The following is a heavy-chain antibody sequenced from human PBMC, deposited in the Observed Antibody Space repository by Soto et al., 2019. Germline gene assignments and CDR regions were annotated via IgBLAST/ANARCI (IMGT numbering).Heavy chain of an antibody. CDR1: GYTLTELS. Sequence: ASVKVSCKVSGYTLTELSMHWVRLAPGKRLEWMGGFDTEDGETIYAQKFQGRVTMTEDTSTDTAYMELSSLRSEDTAVYYCATAGVFVGAPDAFDIWGQGTMVTVSS. V-gene: IGHV1-24*01. D-gene: IGHD1-26*01. J-gene: IGHJ3*02. CDR2: FDTEDGET. CDR3: ATAGVFVGAPDAFDI.